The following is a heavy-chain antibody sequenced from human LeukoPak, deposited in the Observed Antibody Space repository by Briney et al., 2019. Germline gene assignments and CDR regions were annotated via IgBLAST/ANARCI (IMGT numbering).Heavy chain of an antibody. D-gene: IGHD3-22*01. Sequence: ASVKVSCKASGYTFTGYYMRWVRQAPGQGLEWMGWINPNSGGTNYAQKFQGRVTMTRDTSISTAYMELSRLRSDDTAVYYCARDRRVTYYYDSSGYWLFDYYGMDVWGQGTTVTVSS. CDR2: INPNSGGT. CDR1: GYTFTGYY. CDR3: ARDRRVTYYYDSSGYWLFDYYGMDV. J-gene: IGHJ6*02. V-gene: IGHV1-2*02.